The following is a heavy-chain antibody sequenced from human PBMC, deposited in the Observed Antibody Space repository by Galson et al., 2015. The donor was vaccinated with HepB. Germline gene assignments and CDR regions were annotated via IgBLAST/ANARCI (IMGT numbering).Heavy chain of an antibody. CDR1: GYTFTGYY. CDR3: ARDESGSYLFPTPPFDY. V-gene: IGHV1-2*06. J-gene: IGHJ4*02. Sequence: SVKVSCKASGYTFTGYYMHWVRQAPGQGLEWMGRINPNSGGTSYAQKFQGRVTMTRDTSISTAYMELSSLRSEDTAVYYCARDESGSYLFPTPPFDYWGQGTLVTVSS. CDR2: INPNSGGT. D-gene: IGHD1-26*01.